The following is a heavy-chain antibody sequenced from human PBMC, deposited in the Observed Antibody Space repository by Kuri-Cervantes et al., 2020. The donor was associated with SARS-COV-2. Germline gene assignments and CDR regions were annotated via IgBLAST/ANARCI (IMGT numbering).Heavy chain of an antibody. Sequence: GESLKISCAASGFTVSSNYMSWVRQAPGKGLEWVGFIRSKAYGGTTEYAASVKGRFTISRDDSKSIAYLQMNSLKTEDTAVYYCTSHDFWSGIFFDYWGQGTLVTVSS. V-gene: IGHV3-49*04. CDR3: TSHDFWSGIFFDY. CDR2: IRSKAYGGTT. J-gene: IGHJ4*02. D-gene: IGHD3-3*01. CDR1: GFTVSSNY.